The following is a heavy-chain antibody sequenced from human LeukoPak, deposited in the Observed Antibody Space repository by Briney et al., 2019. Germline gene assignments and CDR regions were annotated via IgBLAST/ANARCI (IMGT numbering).Heavy chain of an antibody. Sequence: SETLSLTCAVYGGSFSGYYWSWIRQPPGKGLEWIGYIYYSGSTNYNPSLKSRVTISVDTSKNQFSLKLSSVTAADTAVYYCARVYYDFWSGPLPGYYYYGMDVWGQGTTVTVSS. CDR1: GGSFSGYY. V-gene: IGHV4-59*01. D-gene: IGHD3-3*01. CDR2: IYYSGST. CDR3: ARVYYDFWSGPLPGYYYYGMDV. J-gene: IGHJ6*02.